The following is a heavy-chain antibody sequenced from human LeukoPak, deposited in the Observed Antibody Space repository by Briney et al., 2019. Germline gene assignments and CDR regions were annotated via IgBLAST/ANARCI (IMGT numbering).Heavy chain of an antibody. J-gene: IGHJ5*02. CDR2: IYHSGNT. CDR1: GGSISSSNW. V-gene: IGHV4-4*02. Sequence: PSGTLSLTCAVSGGSISSSNWWNWVRQPPGKGLEWIGEIYHSGNTHYKPSLRSRLTISVDKSKNQFSLTLSSVTAADTAVYYCARDSSFSGSPIFSCFDPWGQGTLVTVSS. D-gene: IGHD3-10*01. CDR3: ARDSSFSGSPIFSCFDP.